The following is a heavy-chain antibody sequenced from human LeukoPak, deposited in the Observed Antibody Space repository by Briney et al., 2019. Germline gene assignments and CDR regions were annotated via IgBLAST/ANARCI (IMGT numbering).Heavy chain of an antibody. D-gene: IGHD5-18*01. CDR1: GFTFSSHW. Sequence: GGSLRLSCAASGFTFSSHWMSWVRQAPGKGLEWVANIQQDGSDKNYVDSVKGRFTISRDNAKNSLYLQMNSLRTEDTALYYCAKDNVDTAMVLRYYGMDVWGQGTTVTVSS. CDR3: AKDNVDTAMVLRYYGMDV. CDR2: IQQDGSDK. V-gene: IGHV3-7*03. J-gene: IGHJ6*02.